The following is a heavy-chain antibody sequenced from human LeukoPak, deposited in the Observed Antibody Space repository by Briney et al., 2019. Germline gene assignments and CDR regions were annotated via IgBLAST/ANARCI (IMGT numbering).Heavy chain of an antibody. CDR3: ARDFLKEIDY. CDR2: IYYSGST. D-gene: IGHD2/OR15-2a*01. V-gene: IGHV4-59*12. Sequence: SETLSLTCTVSGGSISSYYWSWIRQPPGKGLEWIGYIYYSGSTNYNPSLKSRVTISVDTSKNQFSLKLSSVTAADTAVYYCARDFLKEIDYWGQGTLVTVSS. J-gene: IGHJ4*02. CDR1: GGSISSYY.